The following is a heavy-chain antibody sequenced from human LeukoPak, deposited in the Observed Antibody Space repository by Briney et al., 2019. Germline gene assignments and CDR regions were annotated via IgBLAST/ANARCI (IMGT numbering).Heavy chain of an antibody. D-gene: IGHD5-18*01. CDR1: GGSISSSSYY. CDR3: ASFVTRYSYGGYYYYGMDV. J-gene: IGHJ6*02. CDR2: IYYSGST. V-gene: IGHV4-39*07. Sequence: SETLSLTCTVSGGSISSSSYYWGWIRQRPGKGLEWIGSIYYSGSTYYNPSLKSRVTISVDTSKNQFSLKLSSVTAADTAVYYCASFVTRYSYGGYYYYGMDVWGQGTTVTVSS.